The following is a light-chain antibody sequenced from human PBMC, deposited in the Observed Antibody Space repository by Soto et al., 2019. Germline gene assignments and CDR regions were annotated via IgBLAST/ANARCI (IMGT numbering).Light chain of an antibody. V-gene: IGLV2-14*01. CDR3: SSYTTSNTRQIV. CDR1: SSDVGGYNY. CDR2: DVS. J-gene: IGLJ1*01. Sequence: SVLTQPASGSGAPGEASTISCTENSSDVGGYNYVSWYQQHPGKAPKFMIYDVSNRPSGVSNRFSGSKSGNTASLTISGLQAEDEADYYCSSYTTSNTRQIVFGTGTKVTVL.